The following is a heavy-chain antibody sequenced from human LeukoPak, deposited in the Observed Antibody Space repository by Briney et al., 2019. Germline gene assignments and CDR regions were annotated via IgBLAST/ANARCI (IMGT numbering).Heavy chain of an antibody. CDR1: GFTFSRFW. D-gene: IGHD6-13*01. V-gene: IGHV3-7*04. CDR3: VRYGSIVAAGTFDY. J-gene: IGHJ4*02. Sequence: PGGSLRLSCAASGFTFSRFWMSWVRQAPGKGLEWVANVKEDGSEKYYVDSVKGRFTISRDNAKNSLYLQMNSLRAEDTAVYYCVRYGSIVAAGTFDYWGQGTLVTVSS. CDR2: VKEDGSEK.